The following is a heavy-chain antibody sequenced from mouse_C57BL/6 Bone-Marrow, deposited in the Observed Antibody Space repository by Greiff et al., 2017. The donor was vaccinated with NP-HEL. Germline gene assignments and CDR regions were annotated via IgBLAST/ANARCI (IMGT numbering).Heavy chain of an antibody. CDR3: AREGIWHYYGSPFDY. CDR2: IYPGSGST. V-gene: IGHV1-55*01. Sequence: QVQLQQPGAELVKPGASVKMSCKASGYTFTSYWITWVKQRPGQGLEWIGVIYPGSGSTNYNEKFKSKATLTVDTSSSTAYMQLSSLTSEDSAVYYCAREGIWHYYGSPFDYWGQGTTLTVSS. CDR1: GYTFTSYW. J-gene: IGHJ2*01. D-gene: IGHD1-1*01.